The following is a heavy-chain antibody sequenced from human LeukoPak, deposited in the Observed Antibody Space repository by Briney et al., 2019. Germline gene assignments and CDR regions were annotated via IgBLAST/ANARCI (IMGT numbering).Heavy chain of an antibody. Sequence: SETLSLTCAVYGGSFSGYYWSWIRQPPGKGLEWIGEINHSGSTNYNPSLKSRVTISVDTSKNQFSLKLSSVTAADTAVYYCARGALGITIFGVVINQLNWFDPWGQGTLVTVPS. CDR1: GGSFSGYY. CDR2: INHSGST. D-gene: IGHD3-3*01. CDR3: ARGALGITIFGVVINQLNWFDP. V-gene: IGHV4-34*01. J-gene: IGHJ5*02.